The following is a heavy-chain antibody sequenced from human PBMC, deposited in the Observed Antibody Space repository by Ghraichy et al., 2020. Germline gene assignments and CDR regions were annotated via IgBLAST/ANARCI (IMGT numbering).Heavy chain of an antibody. CDR1: GFTFSNYW. CDR3: ARASGYDSPAEYFQH. V-gene: IGHV3-7*03. CDR2: IKQDGSEE. J-gene: IGHJ1*01. D-gene: IGHD5-12*01. Sequence: GGSLRLSCVVSGFTFSNYWMSWVRQAPGKGLEWLANIKQDGSEEHYVDSMRGRFTVSRDNAKSSLYLQMNSLRAEDTAVYYCARASGYDSPAEYFQHWGQGTRVIVSS.